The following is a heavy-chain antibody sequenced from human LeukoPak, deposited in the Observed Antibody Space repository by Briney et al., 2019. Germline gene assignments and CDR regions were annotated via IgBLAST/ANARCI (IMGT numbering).Heavy chain of an antibody. CDR3: ARLFPAAGTDRCWFDP. CDR1: GYSISSGYY. V-gene: IGHV4-61*01. J-gene: IGHJ5*02. Sequence: SETLSLTCTVSGYSISSGYYWSWIRQPPGKGLEWIGYIYYSGSTNYNPSLKSRVTISVDTSKNQFSLKLSSVTAADTAVYYCARLFPAAGTDRCWFDPWGQGTLVTVSS. D-gene: IGHD6-13*01. CDR2: IYYSGST.